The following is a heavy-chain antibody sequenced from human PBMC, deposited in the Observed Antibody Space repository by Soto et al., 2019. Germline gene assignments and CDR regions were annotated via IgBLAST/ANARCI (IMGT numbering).Heavy chain of an antibody. V-gene: IGHV3-23*01. CDR1: GFTFSSYA. Sequence: QPGGSLRLSCAASGFTFSSYAMSWVRQAPGKGLEWVSAISGSGGSTYYADSVKGRFTISRDNSKNTLYLQMNSLRAEDTAVYYCAKDEKRRDYYDSSGYYSDYWGQGTLVTVSS. D-gene: IGHD3-22*01. CDR2: ISGSGGST. J-gene: IGHJ4*02. CDR3: AKDEKRRDYYDSSGYYSDY.